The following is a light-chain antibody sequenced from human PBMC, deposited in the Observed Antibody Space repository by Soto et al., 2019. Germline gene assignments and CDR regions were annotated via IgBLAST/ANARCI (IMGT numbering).Light chain of an antibody. CDR1: QGISNY. V-gene: IGKV1-27*01. CDR2: AAS. CDR3: QEYYSAPIT. J-gene: IGKJ4*01. Sequence: DIQMTQSPSSLSASGGDRVTITCRASQGISNYLAWYQQKPGKVPKLLIYAASTLQSGVPSRFSGSGSGTDFTLTISSLQPEVVATYYCQEYYSAPITFVGGTQVDIK.